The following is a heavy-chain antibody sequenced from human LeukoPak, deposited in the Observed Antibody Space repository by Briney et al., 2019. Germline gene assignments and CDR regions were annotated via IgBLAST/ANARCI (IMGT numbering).Heavy chain of an antibody. J-gene: IGHJ4*02. D-gene: IGHD5-18*01. CDR3: ARDRGSYGPVTD. CDR2: ISYDGNNK. V-gene: IGHV3-30*04. Sequence: GGSLRLSCAASGFTFSSYAMHWVRQAPGKGLEWVAVISYDGNNKYYADSVKGRFTISRDNSKNTLYLQMNSLRAEDTAVYYCARDRGSYGPVTDWGQGTLVTVSP. CDR1: GFTFSSYA.